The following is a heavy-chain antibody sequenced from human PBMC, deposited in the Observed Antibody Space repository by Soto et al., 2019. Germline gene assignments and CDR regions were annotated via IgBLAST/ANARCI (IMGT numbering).Heavy chain of an antibody. CDR2: IKQDGSEK. Sequence: GGSLRLSCAASGFTFSSYWISWVRQAPGKGLEWVANIKQDGSEKYYVDSVKGRFTISRDNAKNSLYLQMNSLRAEDTAVYYCAIFLGRGYSGYDRYSDVDYWGEGTPVSVS. V-gene: IGHV3-7*01. CDR3: AIFLGRGYSGYDRYSDVDY. D-gene: IGHD5-12*01. J-gene: IGHJ4*02. CDR1: GFTFSSYW.